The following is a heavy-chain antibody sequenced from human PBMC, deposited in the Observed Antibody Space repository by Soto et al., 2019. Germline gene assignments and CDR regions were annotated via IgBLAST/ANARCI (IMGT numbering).Heavy chain of an antibody. V-gene: IGHV3-11*03. CDR3: WNRQPESSADI. Sequence: GGSLRLSCAASGFTVSGYYMGWIRQPPGKELEWISYISGDSIYTNHAGSVKGRFTISRDNAKNSLYLQMNSLRAEDTAVYFSWNRQPESSADIWGKGTMVTVSS. D-gene: IGHD6-6*01. J-gene: IGHJ3*02. CDR2: ISGDSIYT. CDR1: GFTVSGYY.